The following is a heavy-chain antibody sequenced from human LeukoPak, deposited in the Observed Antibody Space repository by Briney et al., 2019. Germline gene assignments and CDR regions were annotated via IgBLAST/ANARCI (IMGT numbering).Heavy chain of an antibody. CDR1: GYTFTGYY. D-gene: IGHD2-2*01. V-gene: IGHV1-2*02. Sequence: ASVKVSCKASGYTFTGYYMHWLRQAPGQGLEWMGWINPNSGGTNYAQKFQGRVTMTRDTSISTAYMELSRLRSDDTAVYYCARDLVYYSSSTAFDPWGQGTLVTVSS. CDR2: INPNSGGT. CDR3: ARDLVYYSSSTAFDP. J-gene: IGHJ5*02.